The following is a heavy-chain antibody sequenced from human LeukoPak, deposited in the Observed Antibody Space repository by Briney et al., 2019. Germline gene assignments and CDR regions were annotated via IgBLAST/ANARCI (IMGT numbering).Heavy chain of an antibody. CDR1: GFTFSNYA. Sequence: PGGSLRLSCAASGFTFSNYAMSWVRQAPGMGLEWVSAISGSGGSTYYADSMKGRFTISRDNSRNTLYLKINRLSPDDTAVYYGAKGTRLTIFAVLIPFDYWGQGTLVTVSS. CDR3: AKGTRLTIFAVLIPFDY. D-gene: IGHD3-3*01. CDR2: ISGSGGST. V-gene: IGHV3-23*01. J-gene: IGHJ4*02.